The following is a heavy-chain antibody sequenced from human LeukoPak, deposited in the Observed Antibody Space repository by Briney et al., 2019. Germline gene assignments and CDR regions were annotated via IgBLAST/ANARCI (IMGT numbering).Heavy chain of an antibody. Sequence: PGGSLRLSCAASGFTFSSYDMSWVRQAPGKGLEWVAAISGSGGSTYYADSVKGRFTISRDNSKNTLYLQMNSLRAEDTAVYYCAKVVSVATRNFDYWGQGTQVPGSS. D-gene: IGHD5-12*01. CDR3: AKVVSVATRNFDY. CDR1: GFTFSSYD. J-gene: IGHJ4*02. V-gene: IGHV3-23*01. CDR2: ISGSGGST.